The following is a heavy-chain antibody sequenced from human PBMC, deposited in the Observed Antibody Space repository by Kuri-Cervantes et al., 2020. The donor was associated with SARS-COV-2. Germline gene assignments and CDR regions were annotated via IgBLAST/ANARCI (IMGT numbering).Heavy chain of an antibody. Sequence: GESLKISCAASGFTFSNAWMSWVRQAPGKGLEWVGRIKSKTDGGATDYAAPVKGRFTISRDDSKNTLYLQMNSLKTEDTAVYYCARFQRVIAVAGTYYYYYMDVWGKGTTVTVSS. J-gene: IGHJ6*03. D-gene: IGHD6-19*01. CDR1: GFTFSNAW. CDR3: ARFQRVIAVAGTYYYYYMDV. V-gene: IGHV3-15*01. CDR2: IKSKTDGGAT.